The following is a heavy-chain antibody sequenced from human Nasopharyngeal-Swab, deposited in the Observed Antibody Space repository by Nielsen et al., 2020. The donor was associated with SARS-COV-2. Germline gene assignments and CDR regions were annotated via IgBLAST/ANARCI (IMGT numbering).Heavy chain of an antibody. D-gene: IGHD2-15*01. CDR3: AKDSCSGGSCYSYDY. Sequence: GGSLRLFCAASGFTFDDYAMHWVRQAPGKGLEWVSGISWNSGSIGYADSVKGRFTISRDNAKNSLYLQMNSLRAEDTALYYCAKDSCSGGSCYSYDYWGQGTLVTVSS. V-gene: IGHV3-9*01. J-gene: IGHJ4*02. CDR1: GFTFDDYA. CDR2: ISWNSGSI.